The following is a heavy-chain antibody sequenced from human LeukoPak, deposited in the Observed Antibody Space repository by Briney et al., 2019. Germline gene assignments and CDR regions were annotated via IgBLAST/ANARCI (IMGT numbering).Heavy chain of an antibody. CDR2: ISYDGSNK. V-gene: IGHV3-30-3*01. CDR1: GFTFSSYA. D-gene: IGHD5-12*01. CDR3: ARDDSGYDYPY. Sequence: GRSLRLSCAASGFTFSSYAMHWARQAPGKGLEWVAVISYDGSNKYYADSVKGRFTISRDNSKNTLYLQMNSLRAEDTAVYYCARDDSGYDYPYWGQGTLVTVSS. J-gene: IGHJ4*02.